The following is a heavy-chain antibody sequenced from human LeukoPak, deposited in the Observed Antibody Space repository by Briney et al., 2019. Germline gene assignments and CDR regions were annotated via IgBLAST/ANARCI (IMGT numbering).Heavy chain of an antibody. CDR2: IYDDGST. Sequence: SETLSLTCTVSGGSISSYYWSWIRQPPGKGLEWIGYIYDDGSTNYNPSLKSRVTISVDTSKNQFSLKLSSVTAADTAVYYCAGEGYYDNNGHYPFGPWGQGTLVTVSS. V-gene: IGHV4-59*01. CDR1: GGSISSYY. D-gene: IGHD3-22*01. J-gene: IGHJ5*02. CDR3: AGEGYYDNNGHYPFGP.